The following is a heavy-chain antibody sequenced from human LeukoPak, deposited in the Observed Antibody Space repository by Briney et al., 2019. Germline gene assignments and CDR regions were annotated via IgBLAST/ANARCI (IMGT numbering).Heavy chain of an antibody. CDR3: ARDGKQLVGYWFDP. J-gene: IGHJ5*02. V-gene: IGHV1-2*06. Sequence: ASVKVSCKASGYTFTGYYMHWVRQAPGQGLEWMGRINPNSGGTNYAQKFRGRVTMTRDTSISTAYMELSRLRSDDTAVYYCARDGKQLVGYWFDPWGQGTLVTVSS. D-gene: IGHD6-6*01. CDR2: INPNSGGT. CDR1: GYTFTGYY.